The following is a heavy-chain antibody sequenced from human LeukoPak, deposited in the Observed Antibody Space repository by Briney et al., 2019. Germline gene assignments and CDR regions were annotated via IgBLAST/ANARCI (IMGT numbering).Heavy chain of an antibody. Sequence: PGGSLRLSRAASGFTFSTYDFHWVRQPTGKGLEWVSAIDTAGNTYYPGSVKGRFTISRENAKNSLYLQMNNVRAGDTAVYYCARTSKVTSAMDIWGRGTMVTVSS. CDR3: ARTSKVTSAMDI. V-gene: IGHV3-13*04. CDR1: GFTFSTYD. J-gene: IGHJ3*02. D-gene: IGHD4-23*01. CDR2: IDTAGNT.